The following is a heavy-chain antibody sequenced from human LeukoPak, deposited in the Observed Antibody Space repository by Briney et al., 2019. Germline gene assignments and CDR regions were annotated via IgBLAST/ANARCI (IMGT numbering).Heavy chain of an antibody. Sequence: QPGRSLRLSCAASGFTFTNYALHWVRQAPGKGLEWVAVISYDGTNKYYADSVKGRFTISRDNAKNSLFLQMNSLRAEDTAAYYCARRYSSSSGKGFDVWGQGTMVSVSS. D-gene: IGHD6-6*01. CDR1: GFTFTNYA. V-gene: IGHV3-30-3*01. J-gene: IGHJ3*01. CDR2: ISYDGTNK. CDR3: ARRYSSSSGKGFDV.